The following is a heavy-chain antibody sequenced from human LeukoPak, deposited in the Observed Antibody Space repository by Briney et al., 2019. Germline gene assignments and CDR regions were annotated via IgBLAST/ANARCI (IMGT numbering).Heavy chain of an antibody. CDR1: GFTFSDYY. D-gene: IGHD4-17*01. CDR2: ISSSGSTI. CDR3: AGPPARGYGDHYFDY. J-gene: IGHJ4*02. Sequence: GGSLRLSCAASGFTFSDYYMSWVRQAPGKGLEWVSYISSSGSTIYYADSVKGRFTISRDNAKNSLYLQMNSLRAEDTAVYYCAGPPARGYGDHYFDYWGQGTLVTVSS. V-gene: IGHV3-11*01.